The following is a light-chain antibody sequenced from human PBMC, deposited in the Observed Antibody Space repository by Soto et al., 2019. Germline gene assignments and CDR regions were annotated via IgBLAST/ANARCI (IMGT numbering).Light chain of an antibody. CDR2: KAS. CDR3: QQYNSYS. CDR1: QTISSW. V-gene: IGKV1-5*03. J-gene: IGKJ1*01. Sequence: DIQMTQSPSTLSGSVGDTVTITCRASQTISSWLAWYQQKPGKAPKLLIYKASTLKSGVPSRFSGSGSGTEFTLTISSLQPDDFATYYCQQYNSYSFGQGTKVDIK.